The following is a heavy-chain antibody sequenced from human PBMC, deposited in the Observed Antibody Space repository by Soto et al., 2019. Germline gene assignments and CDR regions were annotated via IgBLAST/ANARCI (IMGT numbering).Heavy chain of an antibody. Sequence: QVQLVESGGGVVQPGRSLRLSCAASGFTFSSYAMHWVRQAPGKWLEWVAVISYDGSNKYYADSVKGRFTISRDNSKNTLYLQMTSMRAEDTAVYYCARDFGDTAMVNWFDPWGQVTVVTFSS. CDR3: ARDFGDTAMVNWFDP. CDR1: GFTFSSYA. D-gene: IGHD5-18*01. V-gene: IGHV3-30-3*01. J-gene: IGHJ5*02. CDR2: ISYDGSNK.